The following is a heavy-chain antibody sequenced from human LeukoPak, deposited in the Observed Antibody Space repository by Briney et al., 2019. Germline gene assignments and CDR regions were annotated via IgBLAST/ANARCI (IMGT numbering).Heavy chain of an antibody. CDR3: ARSYGGNSGGVDY. CDR1: GYTFTGYY. D-gene: IGHD4-23*01. CDR2: INPNSGGT. J-gene: IGHJ4*02. V-gene: IGHV1-2*02. Sequence: ASVKVSCKASGYTFTGYYMHWVRQAPGQGLEWMGWINPNSGGTNYAQKFQGRVTMTGDTSISTAYMELSRLRSDDTAVYYCARSYGGNSGGVDYWGQGTLVTVSS.